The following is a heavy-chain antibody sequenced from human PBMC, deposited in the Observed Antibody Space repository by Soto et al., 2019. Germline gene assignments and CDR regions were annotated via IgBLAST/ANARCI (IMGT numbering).Heavy chain of an antibody. CDR3: ARGGPNGADY. Sequence: QVQLQQWGAGLLKPSETLSLTCAVYGGSFSGYYWSWIRQPPGKGLEWSGEINHSGSTNYNPSLKSRVTISVDTSKNQFSLKLSSVTAADTAVYYCARGGPNGADYWGQGTLVTVSS. D-gene: IGHD4-17*01. V-gene: IGHV4-34*01. CDR2: INHSGST. J-gene: IGHJ4*02. CDR1: GGSFSGYY.